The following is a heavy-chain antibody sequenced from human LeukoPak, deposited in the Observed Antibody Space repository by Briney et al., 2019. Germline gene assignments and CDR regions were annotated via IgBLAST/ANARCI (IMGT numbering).Heavy chain of an antibody. Sequence: SETLSLTCTVSGGSISSSSYYWGWIRQPPGKGLEWIGSIYYSGSTYYNPSLKSRVTISVDTSKNQFSLKLSSVTAADTAVYYCARRGGSFFSYFDYWGQGTLVTVSS. CDR3: ARRGGSFFSYFDY. CDR1: GGSISSSSYY. CDR2: IYYSGST. D-gene: IGHD2-15*01. J-gene: IGHJ4*02. V-gene: IGHV4-39*07.